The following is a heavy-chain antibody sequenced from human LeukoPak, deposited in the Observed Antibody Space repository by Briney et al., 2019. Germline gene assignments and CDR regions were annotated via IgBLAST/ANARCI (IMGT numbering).Heavy chain of an antibody. Sequence: GESLEVSCKASGYHFTSYWIGWVRQVPGKGLEWMGIIYPSDSDTRYSPSFQGQVTISVDKSVSTAYLQWSSLKASDTAMYYCARRYGGNSRAFDYWGQGILVTVSS. CDR3: ARRYGGNSRAFDY. D-gene: IGHD4-23*01. CDR2: IYPSDSDT. CDR1: GYHFTSYW. V-gene: IGHV5-51*01. J-gene: IGHJ4*02.